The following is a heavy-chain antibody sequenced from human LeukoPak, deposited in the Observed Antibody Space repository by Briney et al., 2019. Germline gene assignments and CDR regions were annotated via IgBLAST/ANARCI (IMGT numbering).Heavy chain of an antibody. CDR3: AKDGEEGRSDGSGSYYTY. J-gene: IGHJ4*02. D-gene: IGHD3-10*01. CDR2: ISWNSGSI. V-gene: IGHV3-9*01. CDR1: GFTFDDYA. Sequence: GGSLRLSCAASGFTFDDYAMHWVRQAPGKGLEWVLGISWNSGSIGYADSVKGRFTISRDNAKNSLYLQMNSLRAEDTALYYCAKDGEEGRSDGSGSYYTYWGQGTLVAVSS.